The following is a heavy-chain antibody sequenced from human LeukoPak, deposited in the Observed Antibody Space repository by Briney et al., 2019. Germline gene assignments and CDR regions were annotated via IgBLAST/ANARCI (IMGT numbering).Heavy chain of an antibody. Sequence: PSETLSLTCTVSGGSISSGGYYWSWIRQHPGKGLEWIGYIYYSGSTYYNPSLKSRVTISVDTSKNQFSLKLSSVTAADTAVYYCARGGPRLYDSSGYYSNWGQGTLVTVSS. CDR3: ARGGPRLYDSSGYYSN. J-gene: IGHJ4*02. CDR1: GGSISSGGYY. V-gene: IGHV4-31*03. CDR2: IYYSGST. D-gene: IGHD3-22*01.